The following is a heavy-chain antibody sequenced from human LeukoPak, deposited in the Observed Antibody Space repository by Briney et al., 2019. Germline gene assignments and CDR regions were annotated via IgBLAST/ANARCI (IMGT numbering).Heavy chain of an antibody. V-gene: IGHV3-23*01. CDR2: LSDSGGDT. J-gene: IGHJ6*03. Sequence: GGSLRLSCAASGFTFATYAMSWVRQAPGKGLEWVSTLSDSGGDTYYADSVKGRFTISRDNSKNTLYLQMNSLRAEDTAVYYCARGIAVPAAIIYYMDVWGKGTTVTVSS. D-gene: IGHD2-2*02. CDR1: GFTFATYA. CDR3: ARGIAVPAAIIYYMDV.